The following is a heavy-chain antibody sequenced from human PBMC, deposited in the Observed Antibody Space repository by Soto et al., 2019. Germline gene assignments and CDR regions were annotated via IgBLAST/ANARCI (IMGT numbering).Heavy chain of an antibody. D-gene: IGHD3-3*01. CDR2: ISAYYGKT. CDR3: ARDPHEFWTSYWFDP. CDR1: GYTFNTYG. J-gene: IGHJ5*02. V-gene: IGHV1-18*01. Sequence: ASVKVSCKTSGYTFNTYGINWVRQAPGQGLEFMGWISAYYGKTTYAEKFQGRVTLTTXTSXSXXXMXLXXLRSDDTAIYYCARDPHEFWTSYWFDPWGQGTPVTVSS.